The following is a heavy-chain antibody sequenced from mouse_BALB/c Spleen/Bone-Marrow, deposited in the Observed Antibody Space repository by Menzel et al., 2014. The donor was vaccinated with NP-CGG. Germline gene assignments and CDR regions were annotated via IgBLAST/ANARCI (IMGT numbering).Heavy chain of an antibody. Sequence: EVKLVESGGGLVHPGGSLKLSCAASGFDFSRYWMGWVRQAPGKGLEWIGEINPDSSTINYTPSLKDKFIISRGNAKNTLYLQMSKVRSEDTALYYCSRLGYYGGFAYWGQGTLVTVSA. J-gene: IGHJ3*01. D-gene: IGHD2-3*01. CDR2: INPDSSTI. CDR3: SRLGYYGGFAY. CDR1: GFDFSRYW. V-gene: IGHV4-1*02.